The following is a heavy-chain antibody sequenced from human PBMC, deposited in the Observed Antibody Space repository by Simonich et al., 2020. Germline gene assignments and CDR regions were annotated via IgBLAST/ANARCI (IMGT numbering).Heavy chain of an antibody. J-gene: IGHJ4*02. CDR3: ARWPSIPASYGSGSYFDY. D-gene: IGHD3-10*01. CDR2: TNQKSGGT. CDR1: GYTFTGYY. V-gene: IGHV1-2*02. Sequence: QVQLVQSGAEVKKPGASVKVSCKASGYTFTGYYMHGVRQAPGQGLEWRGWTNQKSGGTNYAKKFQGRVTMTRDTSISTAYMELSRLRSDDTAVYYCARWPSIPASYGSGSYFDYWGQGTLVTVSS.